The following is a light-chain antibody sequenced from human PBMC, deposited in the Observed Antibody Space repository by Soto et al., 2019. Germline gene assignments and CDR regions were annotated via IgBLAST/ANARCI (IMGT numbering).Light chain of an antibody. CDR1: QSVSNNY. CDR3: HQRSNWPPIT. Sequence: VFTHTPGTLSLSPGERATRSCRAIQSVSNNYLAWYQQKPGQAPRLLIYGASNRATGIPARFSGSGSGTDFTLTISSLEAEDFAVYYCHQRSNWPPITFGQGTRLDIK. V-gene: IGKV3-11*01. CDR2: GAS. J-gene: IGKJ5*01.